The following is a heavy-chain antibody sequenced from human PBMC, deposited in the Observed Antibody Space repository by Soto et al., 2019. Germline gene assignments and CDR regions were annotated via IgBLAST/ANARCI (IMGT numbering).Heavy chain of an antibody. Sequence: ASVKVSCKASGGTFSSYTISWVRQAPGQGLEWMGRIIPILGIANYAQKFQGRVTITADKSTSTAYMELSSLRSEDTAVYYCARTPLPRPRIAELDWFDPWGQGTLVTVSS. V-gene: IGHV1-69*02. CDR1: GGTFSSYT. D-gene: IGHD6-13*01. CDR2: IIPILGIA. CDR3: ARTPLPRPRIAELDWFDP. J-gene: IGHJ5*02.